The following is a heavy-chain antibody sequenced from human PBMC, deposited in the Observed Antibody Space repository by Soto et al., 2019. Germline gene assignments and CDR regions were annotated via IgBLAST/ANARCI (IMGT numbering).Heavy chain of an antibody. V-gene: IGHV1-8*02. J-gene: IGHJ4*02. D-gene: IGHD1-26*01. CDR3: TSNLYHTGDFDH. Sequence: QVQLMQSGAEVRKPGASVKVSCKASGYTFTDYDINWVRQATGQELEWLGWMTPKSGYTGYAQKFQGRVTLTRDTHRGTAYMELSSLTSEDTAVYYCTSNLYHTGDFDHWGQGALVTVSS. CDR2: MTPKSGYT. CDR1: GYTFTDYD.